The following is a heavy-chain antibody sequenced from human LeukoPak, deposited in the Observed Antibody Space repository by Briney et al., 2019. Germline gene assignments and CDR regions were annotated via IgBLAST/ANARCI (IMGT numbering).Heavy chain of an antibody. CDR3: ARGNSSSWYFFDY. D-gene: IGHD6-13*01. CDR1: GFTFSSYG. Sequence: PGGSLRLSCAASGFTFSSYGMHWVRQAPGKGLEWVAFIRYDGSNKYYADSVKGRFTISRDNSKNTLYLQMNSLRAEDTAVYYCARGNSSSWYFFDYWGQGTLVTASS. V-gene: IGHV3-30*02. J-gene: IGHJ4*02. CDR2: IRYDGSNK.